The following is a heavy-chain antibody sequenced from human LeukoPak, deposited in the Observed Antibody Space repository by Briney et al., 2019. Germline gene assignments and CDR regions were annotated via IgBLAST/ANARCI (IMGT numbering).Heavy chain of an antibody. CDR1: GFTVSSNY. J-gene: IGHJ4*02. CDR2: IKQDGSEK. Sequence: GGSLRLSCAASGFTVSSNYMSWVRQAPGKGLEWVANIKQDGSEKYYVDSVKGRFTISRDNAKNSLYLQMNSLRAEDTAVYYCAREGRYCSGGSCYWLFDYWGQGTLVTVSS. CDR3: AREGRYCSGGSCYWLFDY. D-gene: IGHD2-15*01. V-gene: IGHV3-7*01.